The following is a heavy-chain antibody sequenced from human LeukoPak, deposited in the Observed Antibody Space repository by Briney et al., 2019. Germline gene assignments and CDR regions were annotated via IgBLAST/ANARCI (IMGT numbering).Heavy chain of an antibody. CDR2: IKQDGSEK. D-gene: IGHD6-19*01. Sequence: PGGSLRLSCAASGFTFSSYWMSWVRQAPGKGLEWVANIKQDGSEKYYVDSVKGRFTISRDNAKNSLYLQMNSLRAEDTAVYYCAREGSIAVAGPQPAFDIWGQGTMVTVSS. J-gene: IGHJ3*02. CDR1: GFTFSSYW. V-gene: IGHV3-7*01. CDR3: AREGSIAVAGPQPAFDI.